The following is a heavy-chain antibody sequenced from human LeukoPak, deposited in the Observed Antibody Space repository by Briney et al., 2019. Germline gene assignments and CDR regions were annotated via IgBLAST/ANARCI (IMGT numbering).Heavy chain of an antibody. V-gene: IGHV3-15*01. D-gene: IGHD3-16*01. CDR2: IKSKTEGGTT. CDR1: GFIFNNAW. Sequence: TGGSLRLSCAASGFIFNNAWMSWVRQAPGKGLEWVGRIKSKTEGGTTDYAAPVKGRFTISRDDSKNTLFLQMNSLKTEDTAVYYCTTDLAYFVYWGQGTLVTVSS. J-gene: IGHJ4*02. CDR3: TTDLAYFVY.